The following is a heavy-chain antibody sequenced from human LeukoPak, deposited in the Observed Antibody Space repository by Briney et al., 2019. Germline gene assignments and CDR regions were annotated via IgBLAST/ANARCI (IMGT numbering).Heavy chain of an antibody. CDR1: GFTFSSFG. Sequence: AGGSLRLSCAASGFTFSSFGMHWVRQAPGKGLEWVALIRYDGTDKYYADSVKGRFTISRDNSKNTLYLQMNSLRPEDTAVYYCAPRVVVITAPFDYWGQGTLVTVSS. J-gene: IGHJ4*02. V-gene: IGHV3-30*02. D-gene: IGHD2-21*01. CDR3: APRVVVITAPFDY. CDR2: IRYDGTDK.